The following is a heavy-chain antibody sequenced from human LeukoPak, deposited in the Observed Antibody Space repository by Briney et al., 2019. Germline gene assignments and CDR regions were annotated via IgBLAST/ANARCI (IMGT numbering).Heavy chain of an antibody. CDR2: ISIYNGNT. CDR3: ARDEGYYDSSGYYRFDY. J-gene: IGHJ4*02. Sequence: ASVKVSCKASGYTFTSYGISWVRQAPGQGLEWMGWISIYNGNTNYAQKLQGRVTMTTDTSTSTAYMELRSLRSDDTALYYFARDEGYYDSSGYYRFDYWGQGTLVTVSS. D-gene: IGHD3-22*01. CDR1: GYTFTSYG. V-gene: IGHV1-18*01.